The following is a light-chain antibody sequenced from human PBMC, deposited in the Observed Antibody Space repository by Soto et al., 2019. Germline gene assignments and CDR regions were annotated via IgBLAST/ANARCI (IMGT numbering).Light chain of an antibody. Sequence: EVVLTHSPGTLSLSPCERATLSSSASQSVSSSYLAWYQQKPGQAPRLLIYGASSRATGIPDRFSGSGSGTDFTLTISSLQPDDFATYYCQHYNSYSEAFGQGTKVDIK. V-gene: IGKV3-20*01. CDR3: QHYNSYSEA. CDR2: GAS. J-gene: IGKJ1*01. CDR1: QSVSSSY.